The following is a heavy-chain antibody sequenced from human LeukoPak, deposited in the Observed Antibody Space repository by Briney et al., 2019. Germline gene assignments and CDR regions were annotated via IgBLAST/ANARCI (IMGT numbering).Heavy chain of an antibody. Sequence: PGGSLRLSCAASGVTFDDYGMSWVRQAPGKGLEWVSGINWNGGSTGYADSVKGRFTISRDNAKNSLYLQMNSLRAEDTALYYCASLDTNWFDPWGQGALVTVSS. J-gene: IGHJ5*02. CDR1: GVTFDDYG. V-gene: IGHV3-20*04. CDR3: ASLDTNWFDP. CDR2: INWNGGST.